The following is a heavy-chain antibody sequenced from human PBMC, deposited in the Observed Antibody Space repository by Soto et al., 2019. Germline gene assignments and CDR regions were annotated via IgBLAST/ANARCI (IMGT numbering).Heavy chain of an antibody. CDR1: GFTFSSYA. CDR3: ANGISSSSWYGDAFDI. CDR2: ISGSGGST. Sequence: AGGYLRLSCAASGFTFSSYAMSWVRQAPGKGLEWVSAISGSGGSTYYADSVKGRFTISRDNSKNTLYLQMNSLRAEDTAVYYCANGISSSSWYGDAFDIWGQGTIVTVSS. J-gene: IGHJ3*02. D-gene: IGHD6-13*01. V-gene: IGHV3-23*01.